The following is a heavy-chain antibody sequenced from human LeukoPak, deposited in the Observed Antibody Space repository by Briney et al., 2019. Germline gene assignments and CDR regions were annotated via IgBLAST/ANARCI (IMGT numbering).Heavy chain of an antibody. CDR3: AKVVSTMDELDY. J-gene: IGHJ4*02. CDR1: GFTFSSYD. CDR2: IRYDGSNK. Sequence: GGSLRLSCAASGFTFSSYDMHWVRQAPSKGLEWVAFIRYDGSNKYYPDSVKGRFTISRDNSKNTLYLQMNSLKPEDTAVYYCAKVVSTMDELDYWGQGTLVTVSS. D-gene: IGHD3-3*01. V-gene: IGHV3-30*02.